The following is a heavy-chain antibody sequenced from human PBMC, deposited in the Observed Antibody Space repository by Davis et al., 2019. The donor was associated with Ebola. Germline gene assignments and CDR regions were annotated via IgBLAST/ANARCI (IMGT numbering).Heavy chain of an antibody. CDR3: ARDRITMVRGVIMKGFDP. D-gene: IGHD3-10*01. Sequence: GESLKISCAASGFTFSSYAMSWVRQAPGKGLEWVAVISYDGSNKYYADSVKGRFTISRDNSKNTLYLQMNSLRAEDTAVYYCARDRITMVRGVIMKGFDPWGQGTLVTVSS. CDR2: ISYDGSNK. V-gene: IGHV3-30-3*01. CDR1: GFTFSSYA. J-gene: IGHJ5*02.